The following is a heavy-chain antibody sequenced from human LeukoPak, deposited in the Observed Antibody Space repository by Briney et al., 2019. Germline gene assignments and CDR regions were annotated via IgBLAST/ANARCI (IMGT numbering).Heavy chain of an antibody. CDR1: GGTFSSYA. J-gene: IGHJ4*02. D-gene: IGHD4-23*01. CDR2: IIPIFGTA. Sequence: SVKVSCKASGGTFSSYAISWVRQAPGQGLEWMGGIIPIFGTANYAQKLQGRVTITADKSTSTVYMELSSLRSEDTAVYYCARHYGGLDDYWGQGTLIIVSS. V-gene: IGHV1-69*06. CDR3: ARHYGGLDDY.